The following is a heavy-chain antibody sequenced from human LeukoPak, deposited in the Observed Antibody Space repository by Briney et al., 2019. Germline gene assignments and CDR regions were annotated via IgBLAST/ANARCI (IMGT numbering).Heavy chain of an antibody. D-gene: IGHD4-17*01. J-gene: IGHJ5*02. CDR1: GGSFSGYY. V-gene: IGHV4-34*01. Sequence: SETLSLTCAVYGGSFSGYYWSWTRQPPGKGLEWIGEINHSGSTNYNPSLKSRVTISVDTSKNQFSLKLSSVTAADTAVYYCARFYGDYAWGQGTLVTVSS. CDR2: INHSGST. CDR3: ARFYGDYA.